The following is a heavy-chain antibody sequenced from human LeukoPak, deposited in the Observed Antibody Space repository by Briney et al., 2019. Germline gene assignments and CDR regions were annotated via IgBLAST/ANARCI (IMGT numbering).Heavy chain of an antibody. D-gene: IGHD3-22*01. J-gene: IGHJ6*02. CDR3: AREPYYYDSSGYYYWGYYYYGMDV. CDR2: MNPNSGNT. V-gene: IGHV1-8*01. Sequence: ASVKVSCKASGYTFTSYDINWVRQATGQGLEWMGWMNPNSGNTGYAQKFRGRVTMTRNTSISTAYMELSSLRSEDTAVYYCAREPYYYDSSGYYYWGYYYYGMDVWGQGTTVTVSS. CDR1: GYTFTSYD.